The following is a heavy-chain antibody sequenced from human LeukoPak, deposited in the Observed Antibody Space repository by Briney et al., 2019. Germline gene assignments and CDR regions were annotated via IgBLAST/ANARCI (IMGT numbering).Heavy chain of an antibody. Sequence: GGSLRLSCAASGFTFSDSFMSWVRQAPGKGLEWVGRSRNKADSYTAEYAASVKGRFTSSRDESKNSLYLQISSLETEDAAVYYCATSSWYRLAYWGQGSLVTVSS. CDR2: SRNKADSYTA. CDR3: ATSSWYRLAY. D-gene: IGHD6-13*01. CDR1: GFTFSDSF. V-gene: IGHV3-72*01. J-gene: IGHJ4*02.